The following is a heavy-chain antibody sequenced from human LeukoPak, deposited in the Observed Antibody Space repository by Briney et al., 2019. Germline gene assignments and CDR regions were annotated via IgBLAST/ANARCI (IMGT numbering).Heavy chain of an antibody. Sequence: ASVKVSCKASGYTFTSYYMHWVRQAPGQGLEWMGIINPSGGSTSYAQKFQGRVTMTRDTSTSTVYMELSSLRSEDTAVYYCARGRDIVLKVYWNWFDPWGQGTLVTVSS. V-gene: IGHV1-46*01. CDR1: GYTFTSYY. CDR2: INPSGGST. CDR3: ARGRDIVLKVYWNWFDP. D-gene: IGHD2-8*01. J-gene: IGHJ5*02.